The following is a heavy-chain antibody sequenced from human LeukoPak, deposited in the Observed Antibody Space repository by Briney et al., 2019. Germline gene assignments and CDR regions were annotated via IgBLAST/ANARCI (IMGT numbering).Heavy chain of an antibody. CDR1: GFTFDDYA. V-gene: IGHV3-9*01. Sequence: GGSLRLSCAASGFTFDDYAMHWVRQAPGKGLEWVSGIGWNSGSIGYADSVKGRFTISRDNAKNSLYLQLNSLRTEDTALYYCAKESVVTAAFDYWGQGTLVTVSS. CDR3: AKESVVTAAFDY. CDR2: IGWNSGSI. J-gene: IGHJ4*02. D-gene: IGHD2-21*02.